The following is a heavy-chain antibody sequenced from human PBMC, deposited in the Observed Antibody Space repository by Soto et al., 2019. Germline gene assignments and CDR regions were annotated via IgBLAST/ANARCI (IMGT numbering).Heavy chain of an antibody. CDR2: TYYRSKWYN. CDR1: GDSVSSNSPA. Sequence: TLSLTSDISGDSVSSNSPASNWIRQSPSRGLEWLGRTYYRSKWYNEYALSVKSRIAINPDTSKNQFSLQLSSVTPEDTAVYYCTRGTGLTGFDYWGQGTLVTVSS. V-gene: IGHV6-1*01. J-gene: IGHJ4*02. CDR3: TRGTGLTGFDY. D-gene: IGHD3-9*01.